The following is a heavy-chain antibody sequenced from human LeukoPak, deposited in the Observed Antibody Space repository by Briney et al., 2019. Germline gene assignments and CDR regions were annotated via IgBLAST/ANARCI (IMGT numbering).Heavy chain of an antibody. CDR3: ARDLGPSITGTKNVYFDY. CDR1: GGTFSSNA. J-gene: IGHJ4*02. V-gene: IGHV1-69*04. CDR2: IIPIFVIA. Sequence: SVKVSCKASGGTFSSNAISWVRQAPGQGLEWMGRIIPIFVIANYAQRFHGRVTITADTSTSTAYMEPSSLRSEDTAVYYCARDLGPSITGTKNVYFDYWGQGTLVTVSS. D-gene: IGHD1-20*01.